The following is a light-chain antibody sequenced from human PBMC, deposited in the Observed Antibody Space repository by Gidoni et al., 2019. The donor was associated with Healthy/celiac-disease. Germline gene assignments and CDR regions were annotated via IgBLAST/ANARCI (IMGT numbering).Light chain of an antibody. Sequence: QSALTQPASVSGSPGQSRTLSCTGTSSDVGGYNDVSWYQQHPGNAPKLMIYDVSNRPSGVSNRFTGSKSGNTASRTISGLQAEDEADYYCSSYTSSSTPVFGGGTKLTVL. CDR2: DVS. CDR3: SSYTSSSTPV. J-gene: IGLJ2*01. CDR1: SSDVGGYND. V-gene: IGLV2-14*03.